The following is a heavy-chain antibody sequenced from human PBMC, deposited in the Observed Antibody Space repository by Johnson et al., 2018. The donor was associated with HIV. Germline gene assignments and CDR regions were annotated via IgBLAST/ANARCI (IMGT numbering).Heavy chain of an antibody. CDR3: ASREVGAKSEHAFDI. CDR1: GFSFDDYA. V-gene: IGHV3-9*01. J-gene: IGHJ3*02. D-gene: IGHD1-26*01. CDR2: ISWNSGSI. Sequence: QLVESGGGVVQPGRSLRLSCAASGFSFDDYAMHWVRQPPGKGLEWVSGISWNSGSIGYADSVKGRFTISRDNSKNTLYLQMNSLRAEDTAVYYCASREVGAKSEHAFDIWGQGTMVTVSS.